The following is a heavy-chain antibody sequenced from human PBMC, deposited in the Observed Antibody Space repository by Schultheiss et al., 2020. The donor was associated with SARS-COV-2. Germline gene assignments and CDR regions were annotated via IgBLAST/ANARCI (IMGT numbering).Heavy chain of an antibody. CDR2: ISGSGGST. Sequence: GGSLRLSCAASGFAFSSYGMHWVRQAPGKGLEWVSAISGSGGSTYYADSVKGRFTISRDNAKNSLYLQMNSLRAEDTAVYYCAKAPGYSNKAWGQGTLVTVSS. CDR1: GFAFSSYG. CDR3: AKAPGYSNKA. V-gene: IGHV3-23*01. D-gene: IGHD5-18*01. J-gene: IGHJ4*02.